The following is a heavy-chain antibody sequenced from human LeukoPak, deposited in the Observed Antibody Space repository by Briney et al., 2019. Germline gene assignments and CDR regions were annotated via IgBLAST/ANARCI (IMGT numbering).Heavy chain of an antibody. Sequence: ASVKVSCKASGYTFTGYYMHWVRQAPGQGLEWMGWINPDSGGTNYAQKFQGRVTMTRDTSISTAYMELSRLRSDDTAVYHCAREVVWITQKNYYYMDVWGKGTTVTISS. CDR2: INPDSGGT. V-gene: IGHV1-2*02. D-gene: IGHD1-14*01. J-gene: IGHJ6*03. CDR3: AREVVWITQKNYYYMDV. CDR1: GYTFTGYY.